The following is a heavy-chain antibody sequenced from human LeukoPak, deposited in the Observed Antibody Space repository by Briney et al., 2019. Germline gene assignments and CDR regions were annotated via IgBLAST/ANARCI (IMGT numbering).Heavy chain of an antibody. CDR3: ARKMATISRNFDY. Sequence: PGGSLRLSCAASGFTFSSYAMHWVGQAPGKGLEWVTIISYDGSNKYYADSVKGRFTISRDNAKNSLYLQMNSLRAEDTAVYYCARKMATISRNFDYWGQGTLVTVSS. CDR1: GFTFSSYA. D-gene: IGHD5-24*01. J-gene: IGHJ4*02. CDR2: ISYDGSNK. V-gene: IGHV3-30*04.